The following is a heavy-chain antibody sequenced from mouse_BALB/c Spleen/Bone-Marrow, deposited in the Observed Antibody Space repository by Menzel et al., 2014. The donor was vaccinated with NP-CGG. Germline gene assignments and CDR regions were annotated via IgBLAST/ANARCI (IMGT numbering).Heavy chain of an antibody. J-gene: IGHJ3*01. Sequence: EVQLQQSGAELVKPGASVKLSCTASGFNIKDTYIHWVIQRPEQGLEWIGRIDPASGNTKYDPKFQGKATVTADTSSNKAYLQLSSLTSEVTAVYYCARXRXSFXYVSYWGQGTLVSVSA. V-gene: IGHV14-3*02. CDR2: IDPASGNT. CDR3: ARXRXSFXYVSY. CDR1: GFNIKDTY.